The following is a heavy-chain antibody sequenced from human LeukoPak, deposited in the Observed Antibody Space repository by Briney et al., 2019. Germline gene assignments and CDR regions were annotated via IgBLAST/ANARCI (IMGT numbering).Heavy chain of an antibody. V-gene: IGHV1-18*01. Sequence: GASVKVSCKASGYSFSTYSISWVRQAPGQGLEWVGSIIPYSGNANSAESLQARVTLTTDTSTNTAYLELRSLRSDDTAVYYCAREDGGNDFFDFWGRGSLVTVSS. D-gene: IGHD1-1*01. CDR3: AREDGGNDFFDF. CDR1: GYSFSTYS. J-gene: IGHJ4*02. CDR2: IIPYSGNA.